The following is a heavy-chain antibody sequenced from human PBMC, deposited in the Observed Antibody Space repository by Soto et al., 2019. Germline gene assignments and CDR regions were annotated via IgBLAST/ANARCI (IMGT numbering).Heavy chain of an antibody. CDR2: MNPSSGDT. CDR1: GYNFITYF. CDR3: ARKFTISGALDV. D-gene: IGHD3-10*01. J-gene: IGHJ6*02. V-gene: IGHV1-46*01. Sequence: QLVQSGAEVKQPGASVKVSCTASGYNFITYFIHWVRQAPGQGLEWMGVMNPSSGDTTYAQKFEGRVTVTRDTSTSTVYLDMSSLTSDDTATYYCARKFTISGALDVWGQGTTVTVSS.